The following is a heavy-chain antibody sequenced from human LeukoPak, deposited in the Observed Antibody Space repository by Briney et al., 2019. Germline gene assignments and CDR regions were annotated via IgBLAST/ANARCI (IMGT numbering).Heavy chain of an antibody. D-gene: IGHD3-10*01. CDR2: TYYRSKWST. CDR1: GDSFSSNSGA. V-gene: IGHV6-1*01. Sequence: SQTLSLTCAISGDSFSSNSGAWNWIRQSPSRGLEWLGRTYYRSKWSTDYAVSVKSRITINPDTSQNQFSLHLNSVTPEDTAVYYCARSPGIGYFDYWGQGTLVTVSS. CDR3: ARSPGIGYFDY. J-gene: IGHJ4*02.